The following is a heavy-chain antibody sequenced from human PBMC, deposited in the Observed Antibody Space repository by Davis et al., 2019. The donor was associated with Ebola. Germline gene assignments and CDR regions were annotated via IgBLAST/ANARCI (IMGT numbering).Heavy chain of an antibody. V-gene: IGHV7-4-1*02. CDR2: INTNTGNP. CDR1: GYTFIPYA. D-gene: IGHD2-2*01. CDR3: AKDEDHTMPSH. J-gene: IGHJ4*02. Sequence: AASVKVSCKASGYTFIPYAMHWVRQVPGQGLHWMGWINTNTGNPTYAQGFTGRFVFSLDTSVSTAYLHISSLKAEDSAVYYCAKDEDHTMPSHWGQGTLVTVSS.